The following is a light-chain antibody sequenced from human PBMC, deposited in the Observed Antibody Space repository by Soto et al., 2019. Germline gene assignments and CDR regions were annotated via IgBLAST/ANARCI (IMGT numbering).Light chain of an antibody. J-gene: IGKJ5*01. V-gene: IGKV3-15*01. CDR1: QSVASN. CDR2: GTS. Sequence: EIVMTHSPASLSVSPRERVALSGRASQSVASNLAWYQQKPGQAPRLLIYGTSTRATGVPDRFSGSGSGTDFTLTISSLQAADFAVYHCQQYNNWPITFGQGTRLEI. CDR3: QQYNNWPIT.